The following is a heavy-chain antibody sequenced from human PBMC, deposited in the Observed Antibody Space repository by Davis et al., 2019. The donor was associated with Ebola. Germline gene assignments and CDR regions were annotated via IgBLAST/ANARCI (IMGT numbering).Heavy chain of an antibody. D-gene: IGHD1-26*01. CDR1: GFTLSSYE. Sequence: GESLKISCAAFGFTLSSYEMNWVRQAPGKGLEWLSYIYNGGSPTYYADSVKGRFTVSRDNTKNSLYLQMTNLSADDSAIYYCARVGGTSGSFLDCWGRGTLVTVSA. CDR3: ARVGGTSGSFLDC. V-gene: IGHV3-48*03. J-gene: IGHJ4*02. CDR2: IYNGGSPT.